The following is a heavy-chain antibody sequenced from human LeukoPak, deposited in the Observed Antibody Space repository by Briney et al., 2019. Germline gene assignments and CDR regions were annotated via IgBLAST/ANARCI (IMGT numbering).Heavy chain of an antibody. CDR2: INHSGST. CDR3: ARVPVGTTGYPEGSFDP. CDR1: GGSFSGYY. D-gene: IGHD5-12*01. Sequence: SETLSLTCAVYGGSFSGYYWSWIRQPPGKGLEWIGEINHSGSTNYNPSLKSRVTISVDTSKNQFSLKLSSVTAADTAVYYCARVPVGTTGYPEGSFDPWGQGTLVTVSS. V-gene: IGHV4-34*01. J-gene: IGHJ5*02.